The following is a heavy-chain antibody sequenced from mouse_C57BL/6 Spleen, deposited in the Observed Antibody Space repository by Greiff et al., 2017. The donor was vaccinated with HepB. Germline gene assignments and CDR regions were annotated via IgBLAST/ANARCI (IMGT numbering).Heavy chain of an antibody. D-gene: IGHD1-1*01. CDR1: GYTFTSYW. CDR3: ARSYYGSSDVDY. Sequence: QVQLQQPGAELVKPGASVKLSCKASGYTFTSYWITWVKQRPGQGLEWIGDIYPGSGSTNYNEKFKGKATLTVDTSSSTAYMQLSSLTSEDSAVYDCARSYYGSSDVDYWGQGTTRTVSS. CDR2: IYPGSGST. V-gene: IGHV1-55*01. J-gene: IGHJ2*01.